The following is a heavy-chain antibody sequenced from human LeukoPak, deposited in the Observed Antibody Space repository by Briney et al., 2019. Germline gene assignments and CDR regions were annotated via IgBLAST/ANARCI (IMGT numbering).Heavy chain of an antibody. Sequence: GSLRLSCAASGFTFSSYGMHWVRQAPGKGLEWVAVISYDGSNKYYADPVKGRFTISRDNSKNTLYLQMNSLRAEDTAVYYCAKDVRALNNYGSGSSGFYWGQGTLVTVSS. CDR1: GFTFSSYG. V-gene: IGHV3-30*18. J-gene: IGHJ4*02. CDR2: ISYDGSNK. D-gene: IGHD3-10*01. CDR3: AKDVRALNNYGSGSSGFY.